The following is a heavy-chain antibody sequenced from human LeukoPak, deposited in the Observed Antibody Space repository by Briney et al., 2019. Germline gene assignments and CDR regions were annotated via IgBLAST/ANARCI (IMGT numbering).Heavy chain of an antibody. D-gene: IGHD5-18*01. CDR1: GFTFSSYA. CDR2: ISYDGSNK. Sequence: PGRSLRLSCAASGFTFSSYAMHWARQAPGKGLEWVAVISYDGSNKYYADSVKGRFTISRDNSKNTLYLQMNSLRAEDTAVYYCARGQARGYSYGYFAGDFDYWGQGTLVTVSS. J-gene: IGHJ4*02. CDR3: ARGQARGYSYGYFAGDFDY. V-gene: IGHV3-30*04.